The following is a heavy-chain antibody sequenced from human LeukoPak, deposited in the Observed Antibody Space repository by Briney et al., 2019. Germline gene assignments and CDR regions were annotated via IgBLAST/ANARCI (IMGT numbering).Heavy chain of an antibody. CDR3: ARDWVYCSSTSCYD. Sequence: ASVKVSCKASGYTFTGYYMHWVRQAPGQGLEWMGWINPNSGGTNYAQKFQGRVTMTRDTSISTAYMELSRLRSDDMAVYYCARDWVYCSSTSCYDWGQGTLVTVSS. J-gene: IGHJ4*02. CDR1: GYTFTGYY. CDR2: INPNSGGT. D-gene: IGHD2-2*01. V-gene: IGHV1-2*02.